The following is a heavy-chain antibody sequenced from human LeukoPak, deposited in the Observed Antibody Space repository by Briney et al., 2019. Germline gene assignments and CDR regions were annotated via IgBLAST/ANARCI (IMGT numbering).Heavy chain of an antibody. CDR1: GFTFSSYA. V-gene: IGHV3-23*01. Sequence: GGSLRLSCAASGFTFSSYAMSWVRQAPGKGLEWVSAISGSGGSTYYADSVKGRFTISRDNSKNTLYLQMNSLRAEDTAVYYCAKAGYGSGALNWLNSWGQGTLVTVSS. CDR3: AKAGYGSGALNWLNS. J-gene: IGHJ5*01. D-gene: IGHD3-10*01. CDR2: ISGSGGST.